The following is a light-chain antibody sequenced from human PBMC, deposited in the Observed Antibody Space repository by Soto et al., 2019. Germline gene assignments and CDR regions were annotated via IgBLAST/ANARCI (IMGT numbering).Light chain of an antibody. J-gene: IGLJ2*01. CDR3: AATDDSLGVPV. CDR2: TNN. CDR1: SSNIETNY. V-gene: IGLV1-47*02. Sequence: QPVLTQPPSASGTPGQRVTISCSGSSSNIETNYVYWYQHLPGAAPKLLIFTNNQRPSGVPDRFSASKSGTSASLAISGLRSEDEGDYYCAATDDSLGVPVFGGGTKLTVL.